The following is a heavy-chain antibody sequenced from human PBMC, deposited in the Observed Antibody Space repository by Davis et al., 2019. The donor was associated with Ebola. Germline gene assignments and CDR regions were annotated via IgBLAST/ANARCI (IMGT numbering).Heavy chain of an antibody. CDR2: FNHYTSST. CDR1: GYTFSSYD. CDR3: ARGKYYPEN. J-gene: IGHJ4*02. V-gene: IGHV1-18*04. Sequence: ASVKVSCKASGYTFSSYDIVWVRQAPGQGLEWMGWFNHYTSSTNSVQKFQGRVTMTTDTSTTTVYMELRSLRSDDTAVYYCARGKYYPENWCQGTLVTVSS. D-gene: IGHD3-10*01.